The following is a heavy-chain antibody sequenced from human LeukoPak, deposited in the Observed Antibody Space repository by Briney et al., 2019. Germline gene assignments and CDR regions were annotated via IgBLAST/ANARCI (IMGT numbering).Heavy chain of an antibody. CDR2: IYYSGST. D-gene: IGHD3-10*01. CDR1: GGSISSSSYY. V-gene: IGHV4-39*01. Sequence: KPSETLSLTCTVSGGSISSSSYYWGWIRQPPGKGLEWIGSIYYSGSTYYNPSLKSRVTISVDTSKNQFSLKLSSVTAADTAVYYCARSRYYYGSGSYDFDYWGQGTLVTVSS. CDR3: ARSRYYYGSGSYDFDY. J-gene: IGHJ4*02.